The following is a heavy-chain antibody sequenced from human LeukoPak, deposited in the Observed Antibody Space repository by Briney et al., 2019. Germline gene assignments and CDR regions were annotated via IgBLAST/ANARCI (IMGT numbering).Heavy chain of an antibody. Sequence: ASVKVSCKASGYTFTGYYMHWVRQAPGQGLEWMGWINPNSGGTNYAQKSQGRVTMTRDTSISTAYMELSRLRSDDTAVYYCARGCYYGSGSLDYWGQGTLVTVSS. CDR1: GYTFTGYY. V-gene: IGHV1-2*02. D-gene: IGHD3-10*01. CDR3: ARGCYYGSGSLDY. J-gene: IGHJ4*02. CDR2: INPNSGGT.